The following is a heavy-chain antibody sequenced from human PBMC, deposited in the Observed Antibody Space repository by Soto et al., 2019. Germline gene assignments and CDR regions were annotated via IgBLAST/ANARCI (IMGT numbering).Heavy chain of an antibody. CDR3: ATQRDYGDYGAFDY. V-gene: IGHV1-2*04. J-gene: IGHJ4*02. D-gene: IGHD4-17*01. Sequence: ASVKVSCKASGYTFTGYYMHWVRQAPGQGLEWMGWINPSSGGTNYTQKFRGWVTMTRDTSISTAYMELSRLRSDDTAVYYCATQRDYGDYGAFDYWGQGTLVTVSS. CDR2: INPSSGGT. CDR1: GYTFTGYY.